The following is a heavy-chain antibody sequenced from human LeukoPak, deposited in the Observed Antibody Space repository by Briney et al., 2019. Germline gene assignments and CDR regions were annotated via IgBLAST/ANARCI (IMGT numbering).Heavy chain of an antibody. J-gene: IGHJ4*02. V-gene: IGHV3-23*01. CDR1: GFTFHNNG. Sequence: GGSLRLSCAASGFTFHNNGMSWVRQAPGKGLEWVSAISGSSRSTYHAESVKGRFTISRDNSKNTLYLQMNSLRAEDTAVYYCVIHSGPRGYWGQGTLLTVSS. CDR3: VIHSGPRGY. CDR2: ISGSSRST.